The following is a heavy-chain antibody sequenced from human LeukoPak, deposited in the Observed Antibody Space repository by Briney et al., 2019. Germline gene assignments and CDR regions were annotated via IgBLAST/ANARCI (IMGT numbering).Heavy chain of an antibody. J-gene: IGHJ3*02. CDR3: ARGDGDCSSTSCYASAFDI. V-gene: IGHV4-4*07. CDR1: GGSISSYY. Sequence: SETLSLTCTVSGGSISSYYWSWIRQPAGKGLEWIGRIYTSGSTNHNPSLKSRVTMSVDTSKNQFSLKLSSVTAADTAVYYCARGDGDCSSTSCYASAFDIWGQGTMVTVSS. D-gene: IGHD2-2*01. CDR2: IYTSGST.